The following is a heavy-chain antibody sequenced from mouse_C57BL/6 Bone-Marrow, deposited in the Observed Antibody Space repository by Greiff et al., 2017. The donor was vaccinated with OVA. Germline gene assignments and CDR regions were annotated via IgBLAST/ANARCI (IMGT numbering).Heavy chain of an antibody. CDR2: ISYDGSN. D-gene: IGHD1-1*01. V-gene: IGHV3-6*01. J-gene: IGHJ4*01. CDR3: AVRTTVGQGMDY. Sequence: EVKLQESGPGLVKPSQSLSLTCSVTGYSITSGYYWNWIRQFPGNKLEWMGYISYDGSNNYNPSLKNRISITRDTSKNQFFLTLNSVTTEDTATYYCAVRTTVGQGMDYWGQGTSVTVSS. CDR1: GYSITSGYY.